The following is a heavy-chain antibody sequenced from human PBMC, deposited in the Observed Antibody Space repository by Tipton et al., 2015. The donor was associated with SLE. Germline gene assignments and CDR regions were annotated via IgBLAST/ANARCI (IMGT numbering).Heavy chain of an antibody. Sequence: LSLTCAVSGGSIISSSWWSWVRQPPGKGLEWIGDIYHSESPNYNPSLKSRVTISVDTSKNQISLRLSSVTAADTAVYYCAKEKLGLDPWGQGTLVTVSS. CDR2: IYHSESP. CDR1: GGSIISSSW. D-gene: IGHD6-13*01. CDR3: AKEKLGLDP. V-gene: IGHV4-4*02. J-gene: IGHJ5*02.